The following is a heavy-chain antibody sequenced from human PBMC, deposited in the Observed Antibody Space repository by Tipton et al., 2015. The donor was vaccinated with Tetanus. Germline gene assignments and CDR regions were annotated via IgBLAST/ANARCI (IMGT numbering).Heavy chain of an antibody. D-gene: IGHD3-9*01. V-gene: IGHV4-39*01. CDR2: IYYSGST. J-gene: IGHJ4*02. CDR1: GGSISSSSYY. Sequence: TLSLTCTVSGGSISSSSYYWGWIRQPPGKGLEWIGSIYYSGSTYYNPSLKSRVTISVDTSKNQFSLKLSSVTAADTAVYYCARGRGDFDWLLLFDYWGQGTLVTVSS. CDR3: ARGRGDFDWLLLFDY.